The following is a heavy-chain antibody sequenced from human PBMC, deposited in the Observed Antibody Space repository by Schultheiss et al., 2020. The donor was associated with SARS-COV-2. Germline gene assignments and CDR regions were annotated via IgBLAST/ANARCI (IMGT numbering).Heavy chain of an antibody. CDR1: GFTFGDYA. J-gene: IGHJ4*03. Sequence: GESLKISCTASGFTFGDYAMSWVRQAPGKGLEWVGFIRSKAYGGTTEYAASVKGRFTISRDDSKSIAYLQMNSLKTEDTAVYYCTRGSEADFDYWGQGTTVTVSS. CDR3: TRGSEADFDY. CDR2: IRSKAYGGTT. V-gene: IGHV3-49*04.